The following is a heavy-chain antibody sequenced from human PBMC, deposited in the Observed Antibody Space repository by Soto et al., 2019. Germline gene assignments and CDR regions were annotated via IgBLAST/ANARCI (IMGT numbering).Heavy chain of an antibody. V-gene: IGHV1-69*08. Sequence: QVQLVQSGAEVKKPGSSVKVSCKASGGTFSSYTFNWVRQAPGQGLECMGTISATFGTTNYAQKFKGRITITADKSTRTVSMELSILRSDDTAVYYCATTTSGWVDLDYWGQGTLVTVSS. J-gene: IGHJ4*02. CDR2: ISATFGTT. CDR1: GGTFSSYT. D-gene: IGHD6-19*01. CDR3: ATTTSGWVDLDY.